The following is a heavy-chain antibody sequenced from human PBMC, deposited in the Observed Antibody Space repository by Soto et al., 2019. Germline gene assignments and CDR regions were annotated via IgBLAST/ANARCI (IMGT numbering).Heavy chain of an antibody. D-gene: IGHD3-22*01. V-gene: IGHV1-2*04. CDR1: GYTFTGYY. Sequence: ASVKVSCKASGYTFTGYYMHWVRQAPGQGLEWMGWINPNSGGTNYAQKFQGWVTMTRDTSISTAYMELSRLRSDDTAVYYCARDLSTVDYYDSSGYSGVSSRTYYYYGMVVWGQGTTVTVSS. CDR2: INPNSGGT. J-gene: IGHJ6*02. CDR3: ARDLSTVDYYDSSGYSGVSSRTYYYYGMVV.